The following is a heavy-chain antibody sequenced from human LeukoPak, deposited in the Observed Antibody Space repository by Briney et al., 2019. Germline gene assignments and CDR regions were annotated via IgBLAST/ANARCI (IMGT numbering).Heavy chain of an antibody. CDR1: GFSLSTSGVG. CDR3: AHRKDTAMAGYYFDY. CDR2: IYWDDDK. Sequence: SGPTLVKPTQTLTLTCTFSGFSLSTSGVGVGWIRQPPGKALEWLALIYWDDDKRYSPSLKSRLTITKDTSKNQVVLTMTNMDPVDTATYYCAHRKDTAMAGYYFDYWGQGTLVTVSS. D-gene: IGHD5-18*01. V-gene: IGHV2-5*02. J-gene: IGHJ4*02.